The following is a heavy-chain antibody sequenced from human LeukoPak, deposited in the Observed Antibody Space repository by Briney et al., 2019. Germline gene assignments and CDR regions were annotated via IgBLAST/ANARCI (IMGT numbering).Heavy chain of an antibody. CDR2: IYYSGST. Sequence: SQTLSLTCTVSGGSISSGGYYWSWIRQHPGKGLEWIGYIYYSGSTYYNPSLKSRVTISVDTSKNQLSLKLSSVTAADTAVYYCARAANYYDSSGYYGNFDYWGQGTLVTVSS. D-gene: IGHD3-22*01. J-gene: IGHJ4*02. CDR3: ARAANYYDSSGYYGNFDY. CDR1: GGSISSGGYY. V-gene: IGHV4-31*03.